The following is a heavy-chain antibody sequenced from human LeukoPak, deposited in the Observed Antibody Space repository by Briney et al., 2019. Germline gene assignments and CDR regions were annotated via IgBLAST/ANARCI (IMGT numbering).Heavy chain of an antibody. CDR3: ARDRRIPRGYFDY. V-gene: IGHV3-11*04. CDR1: GFAFSDYY. J-gene: IGHJ4*02. D-gene: IGHD3-10*01. CDR2: ISSSGSTI. Sequence: PGGSLRLSCAASGFAFSDYYMSWIRQAPGKGLEWVSYISSSGSTIYYADSVKGRFTISRDNAKNSLYLQMNSLRAEDTAVYYCARDRRIPRGYFDYWGQGTLVTVSS.